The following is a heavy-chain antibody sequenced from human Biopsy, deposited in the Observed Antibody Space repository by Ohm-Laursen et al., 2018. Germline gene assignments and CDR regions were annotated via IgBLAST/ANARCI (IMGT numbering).Heavy chain of an antibody. V-gene: IGHV4-59*11. D-gene: IGHD4-23*01. J-gene: IGHJ1*01. CDR2: ISHTGYT. CDR3: ARGSNEYGGLYFPH. CDR1: GGSFTGHY. Sequence: SVTLSFTCTVPGGSFTGHYWTRIRQPPGQGLEWIGHISHTGYTSYKSSLKSRVTISLDTSRKHFSLRLTSLAAANTAVYYCARGSNEYGGLYFPHWGQGTLVTVSS.